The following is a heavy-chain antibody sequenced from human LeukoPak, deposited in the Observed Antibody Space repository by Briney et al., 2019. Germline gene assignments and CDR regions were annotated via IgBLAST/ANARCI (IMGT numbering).Heavy chain of an antibody. V-gene: IGHV3-21*01. Sequence: PGGSLRLSCAASGFTFSSYSMNWVRQAPGKGLEWVSSISSSSSYIYYADSVKGRFTISRDNAKNSLYLQMNSLRAEDTAVYYCARDRGFLPTILYGMDVWGQGTTVTVSS. D-gene: IGHD3-3*01. J-gene: IGHJ6*02. CDR3: ARDRGFLPTILYGMDV. CDR1: GFTFSSYS. CDR2: ISSSSSYI.